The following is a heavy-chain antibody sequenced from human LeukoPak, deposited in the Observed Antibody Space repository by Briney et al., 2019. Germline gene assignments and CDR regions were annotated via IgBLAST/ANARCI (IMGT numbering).Heavy chain of an antibody. CDR2: MNPNSGNT. J-gene: IGHJ4*02. CDR3: ARRDY. Sequence: ASVKVSCKASGYSFTSYDINWVRQATGQGLEWVGSMNPNSGNTDYAQKLQGRITLTRSTSITTAYMELSSLRSEDTAVYYCARRDYWGQGTLVTVSS. CDR1: GYSFTSYD. V-gene: IGHV1-8*01.